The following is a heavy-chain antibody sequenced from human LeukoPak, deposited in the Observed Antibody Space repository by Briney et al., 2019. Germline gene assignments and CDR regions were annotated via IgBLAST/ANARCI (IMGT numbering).Heavy chain of an antibody. V-gene: IGHV3-23*01. CDR1: GFTFSSYA. J-gene: IGHJ4*02. D-gene: IGHD6-19*01. Sequence: GGSLRLSCAASGFTFSSYAMSWVRQAPGKGLEWVSAISGSGGSTYYADSVKGRFTISRDNSKNTLYLQMNSLRAEDTAVYYCATAVASSSGWYADYWGQGALVTVSS. CDR2: ISGSGGST. CDR3: ATAVASSSGWYADY.